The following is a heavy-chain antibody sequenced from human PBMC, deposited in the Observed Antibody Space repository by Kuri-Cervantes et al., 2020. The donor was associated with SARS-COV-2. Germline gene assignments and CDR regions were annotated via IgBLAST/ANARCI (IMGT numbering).Heavy chain of an antibody. Sequence: SETLSLTCTVSGGSISSYYWGWIRQPPGKGLEWIGSIYYSGSTYYNPSLKSRVTISVDTSKNQFSLKLSSVTAADTAVYYCARDFRPIVVVPAAENWFDPWGQGTLVTVSS. V-gene: IGHV4-39*07. CDR1: GGSISSYY. J-gene: IGHJ5*02. CDR2: IYYSGST. D-gene: IGHD2-2*01. CDR3: ARDFRPIVVVPAAENWFDP.